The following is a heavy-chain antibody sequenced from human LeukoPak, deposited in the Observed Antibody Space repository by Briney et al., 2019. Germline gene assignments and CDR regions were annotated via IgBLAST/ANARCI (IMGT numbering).Heavy chain of an antibody. V-gene: IGHV3-21*01. Sequence: GGSLRLSCAASGFTFSSYSMNWVRQAPGKGLEWVSSISSGSGYIYYADSVKGRLTISRDNAKNSLYLQMNSLRAEDTAVYYCARGGGGNPYYFDYWGQGTLVTVSS. J-gene: IGHJ4*02. CDR2: ISSGSGYI. D-gene: IGHD2-15*01. CDR3: ARGGGGNPYYFDY. CDR1: GFTFSSYS.